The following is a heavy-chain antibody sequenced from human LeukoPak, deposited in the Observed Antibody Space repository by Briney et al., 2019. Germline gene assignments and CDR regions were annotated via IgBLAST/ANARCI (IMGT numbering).Heavy chain of an antibody. CDR1: GFTFSSYE. CDR2: ISSSGSTI. CDR3: ARGGSGWDDWFDP. Sequence: GGSLRLSCAASGFTFSSYEMNWVRQAPGQGLEWVSYISSSGSTIYYAESVKGRFTISRDNAKNSLYLQMNSLRAEDTAVYYCARGGSGWDDWFDPWGQGTLVTVSS. J-gene: IGHJ5*02. D-gene: IGHD6-19*01. V-gene: IGHV3-48*03.